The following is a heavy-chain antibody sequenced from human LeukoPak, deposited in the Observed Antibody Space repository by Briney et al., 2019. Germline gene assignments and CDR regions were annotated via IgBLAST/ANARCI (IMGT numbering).Heavy chain of an antibody. Sequence: SETLSLTCTVSGGSISPYYWSWIRQPPGKGLEGLGYIYYSGNTDYNPSLKSRVAISVDTSKNQFSLKLSSVTAADTAVYYCARSTGSTMFIDYWGRGTLVTVSS. V-gene: IGHV4-59*01. CDR2: IYYSGNT. J-gene: IGHJ2*01. D-gene: IGHD3-10*02. CDR3: ARSTGSTMFIDY. CDR1: GGSISPYY.